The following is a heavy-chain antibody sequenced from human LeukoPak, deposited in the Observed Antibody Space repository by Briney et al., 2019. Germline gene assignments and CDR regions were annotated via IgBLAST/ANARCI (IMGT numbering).Heavy chain of an antibody. Sequence: PGGSLRLSCAASGFTFSSYWMSWVRQAPGKGLEWVANIKQDGSEKYYVDSVKGRFTISRDDAKNSLYLQMNNLRAEDTAVYYCARDWVTTSYNWFDPWGQGTLVTVSS. CDR1: GFTFSSYW. CDR3: ARDWVTTSYNWFDP. D-gene: IGHD4-17*01. CDR2: IKQDGSEK. V-gene: IGHV3-7*01. J-gene: IGHJ5*02.